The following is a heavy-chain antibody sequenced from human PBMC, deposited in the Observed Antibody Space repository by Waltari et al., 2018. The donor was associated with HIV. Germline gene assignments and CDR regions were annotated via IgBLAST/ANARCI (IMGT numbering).Heavy chain of an antibody. J-gene: IGHJ4*02. CDR2: IKSKTDGGTT. CDR3: TTDRYGDYVEGY. Sequence: EVQLVESGGGLVKPGGSLRLSCAASGFTFSNAGMSRVRQAPGKGLEWVGRIKSKTDGGTTDYAAPVKGRFTISRDDSKNTLYLQMNSLKTEDTAVYYCTTDRYGDYVEGYWGQGTLVTVSS. V-gene: IGHV3-15*01. CDR1: GFTFSNAG. D-gene: IGHD4-17*01.